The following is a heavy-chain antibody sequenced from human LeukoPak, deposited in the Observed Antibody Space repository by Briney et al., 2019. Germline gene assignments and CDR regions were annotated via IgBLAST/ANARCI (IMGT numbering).Heavy chain of an antibody. CDR2: LSPNSGNT. Sequence: GASVKVSCKVSGYTFTGYYMHWVRQAPGQELEWMGWLSPNSGNTKFAQKFQGRVTMTRDTSISTAYMELSSLRSDDTAVYYCARDWDSSSLYYFDHWGQGTLVTVSS. V-gene: IGHV1-2*02. D-gene: IGHD6-6*01. CDR1: GYTFTGYY. CDR3: ARDWDSSSLYYFDH. J-gene: IGHJ4*02.